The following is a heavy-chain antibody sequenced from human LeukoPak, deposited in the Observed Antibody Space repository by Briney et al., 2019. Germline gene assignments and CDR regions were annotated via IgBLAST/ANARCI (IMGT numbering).Heavy chain of an antibody. CDR3: ARRGAMVRGPAYHFDH. CDR1: GGSISSYY. D-gene: IGHD3-10*01. V-gene: IGHV4-59*08. CDR2: IYYSGST. J-gene: IGHJ4*02. Sequence: NPSETLSLTCTVSGGSISSYYWSWIRQPPGKGLEWIGYIYYSGSTNYNPSLKSRVTISVDTSKNQFSLNLNSVTAADTAVYYCARRGAMVRGPAYHFDHWGQGVLVTVSS.